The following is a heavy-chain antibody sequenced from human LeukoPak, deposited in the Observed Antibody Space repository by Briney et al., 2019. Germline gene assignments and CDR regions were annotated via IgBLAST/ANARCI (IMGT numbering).Heavy chain of an antibody. CDR3: ARGTMTTVTYYFDY. CDR2: INHSGST. V-gene: IGHV4-34*01. Sequence: PSETLSLTCAVYGGSFSGYCWSWIRQPPGKGLEWIGEINHSGSTNYNPSLKSRVTISVDTSKNQFSLKLSSVTAADTAVYYCARGTMTTVTYYFDYWGQGTLVTVSS. J-gene: IGHJ4*02. CDR1: GGSFSGYC. D-gene: IGHD4-17*01.